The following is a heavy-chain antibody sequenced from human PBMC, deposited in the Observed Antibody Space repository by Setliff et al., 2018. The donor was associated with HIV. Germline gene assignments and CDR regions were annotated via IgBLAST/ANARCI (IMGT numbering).Heavy chain of an antibody. Sequence: ETLSLTCTVSGGSISSYYWSWIRQPPGKGLEWIGYIFYSGSTNYNPSLRSRVTISVDTSQNRFSLRLTSVTAADTGVYFCARGRQDSYYDSTSYYWGDAFDIWGQGTRVTVSS. J-gene: IGHJ3*02. CDR3: ARGRQDSYYDSTSYYWGDAFDI. CDR2: IFYSGST. V-gene: IGHV4-59*01. CDR1: GGSISSYY. D-gene: IGHD3-22*01.